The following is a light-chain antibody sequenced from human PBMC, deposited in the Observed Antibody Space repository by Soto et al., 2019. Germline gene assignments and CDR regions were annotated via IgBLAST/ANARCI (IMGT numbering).Light chain of an antibody. CDR2: EVR. CDR3: SSYTRFSTLV. V-gene: IGLV2-14*01. Sequence: QSALTQPASVSGSPGQSITISCTGTSSDVGAYSSVSWYQQHPDKAPKLIIYEVRHRPSGVSNRFSGSKSGHTASLTISGLQAEDEADYYCSSYTRFSTLVFGGGTKLTVL. J-gene: IGLJ2*01. CDR1: SSDVGAYSS.